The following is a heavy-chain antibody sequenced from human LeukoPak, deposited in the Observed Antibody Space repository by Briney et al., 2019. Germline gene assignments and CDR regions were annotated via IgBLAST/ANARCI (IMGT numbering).Heavy chain of an antibody. D-gene: IGHD3-3*01. V-gene: IGHV3-49*03. J-gene: IGHJ4*02. CDR3: TRVSVFGENDY. CDR1: GFTFGDYA. Sequence: AGGSLRLSCTASGFTFGDYAMSWFHQAPGKGLEWVGFIRSKAYGGTTEYAASVKGRFTISRDDSKSIAYLQMNSLKTEDTAVYCCTRVSVFGENDYWGQGTLVTVSS. CDR2: IRSKAYGGTT.